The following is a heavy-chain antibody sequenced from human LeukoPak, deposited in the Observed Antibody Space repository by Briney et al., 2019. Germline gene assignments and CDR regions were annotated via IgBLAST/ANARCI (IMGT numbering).Heavy chain of an antibody. Sequence: ASVKVSCKASGGTFSSYAISWVRQAPGQGLEWMGGIIPIFGTANYAQKFQGRVTITTDESTSTAYMELSSLRSEDTAVYYCARVPIGPGRIYYYYMDVWGKGTTVTVSS. J-gene: IGHJ6*03. D-gene: IGHD2-15*01. CDR1: GGTFSSYA. CDR3: ARVPIGPGRIYYYYMDV. V-gene: IGHV1-69*05. CDR2: IIPIFGTA.